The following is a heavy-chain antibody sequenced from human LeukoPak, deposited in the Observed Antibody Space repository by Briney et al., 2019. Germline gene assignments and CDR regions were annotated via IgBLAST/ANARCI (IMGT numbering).Heavy chain of an antibody. CDR3: AKDTPYCSSTSCYEERWCVP. CDR2: ISGSGGST. CDR1: GFTFSSYV. V-gene: IGHV3-23*01. D-gene: IGHD2-2*01. J-gene: IGHJ5*02. Sequence: GGSLRHSCAAPGFTFSSYVMSSVRQAPRQGLQQVSGISGSGGSTNYADSVKGRFTISRDNSKNTLYLQMNSLGAEDTAVYCCAKDTPYCSSTSCYEERWCVPWGQATLVTVSS.